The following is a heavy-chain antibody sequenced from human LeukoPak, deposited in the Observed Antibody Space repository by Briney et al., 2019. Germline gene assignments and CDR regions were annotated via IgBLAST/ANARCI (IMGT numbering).Heavy chain of an antibody. D-gene: IGHD3-10*01. CDR3: ARVYGHYYYGMDV. V-gene: IGHV5-51*01. Sequence: GESLKVSCKGSGYSFTSYWIGWVRQMPGKGLEWMGIIYPGDSDTRYSPSFQGQVTISADKSISTAYLQWSSLKASDTAMYYCARVYGHYYYGMDVWGQGTTVTVSS. J-gene: IGHJ6*02. CDR2: IYPGDSDT. CDR1: GYSFTSYW.